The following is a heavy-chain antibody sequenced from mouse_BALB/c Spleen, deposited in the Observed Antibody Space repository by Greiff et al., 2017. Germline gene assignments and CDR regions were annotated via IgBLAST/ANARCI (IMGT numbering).Heavy chain of an antibody. Sequence: VQLQQSGAELARPGASVKLSCKASGYTFTSYWMQWVKQRPGQGLEWIGAIYPGDGDTRYTQKFKGKATLTADKSSSTAYMQLSSLASEDSAVYYCARGATVVATGAMDYWGQGTSVTVSS. CDR2: IYPGDGDT. CDR1: GYTFTSYW. V-gene: IGHV1-87*01. D-gene: IGHD1-1*01. J-gene: IGHJ4*01. CDR3: ARGATVVATGAMDY.